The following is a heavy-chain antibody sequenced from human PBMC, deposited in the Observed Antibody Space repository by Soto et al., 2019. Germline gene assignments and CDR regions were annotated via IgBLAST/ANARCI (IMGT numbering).Heavy chain of an antibody. CDR1: GFTFSSFA. CDR3: AKVRGSIGYYYYSMDV. V-gene: IGHV3-23*01. CDR2: ISGSGGST. J-gene: IGHJ6*02. D-gene: IGHD3-10*01. Sequence: EVQLLESGGGLVQPGGSLRLSCAASGFTFSSFAMRWVRQAPGKGLEWVSAISGSGGSTYYADSVKGRFTISRDNSKNTLYLQMNSLRAEDTAIYYCAKVRGSIGYYYYSMDVWGQGTTVTVSS.